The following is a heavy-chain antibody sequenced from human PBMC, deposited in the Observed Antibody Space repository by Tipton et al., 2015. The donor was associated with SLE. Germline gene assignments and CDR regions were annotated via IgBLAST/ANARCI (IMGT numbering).Heavy chain of an antibody. CDR2: IKQDGSDI. V-gene: IGHV3-7*01. J-gene: IGHJ3*02. CDR1: GFTFSDHW. Sequence: GSLRLSCAASGFTFSDHWMNWVRQAPGKGLQWVANIKQDGSDIYYLDSVKGRFTISRDNTKDSLFLQMDSLRAEDTAVYYCARDDSSGGFDIWGQGTAVTVSS. D-gene: IGHD3-10*01. CDR3: ARDDSSGGFDI.